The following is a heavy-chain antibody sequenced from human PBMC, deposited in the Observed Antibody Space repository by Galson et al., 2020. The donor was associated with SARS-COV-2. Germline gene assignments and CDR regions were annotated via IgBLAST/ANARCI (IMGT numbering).Heavy chain of an antibody. CDR3: ARGPVATVGDLKFYYGMDV. V-gene: IGHV4-31*11. Sequence: ASETLSLTCAVSGGSISSGGYHWSWIRHLPGKGLEWIGYIYHSGSTNYNPSLKSRVSISVDTSTNHLSLILSSVTAADTAVYFCARGPVATVGDLKFYYGMDVWGQGTTVTVSS. CDR2: IYHSGST. D-gene: IGHD3-3*01. CDR1: GGSISSGGYH. J-gene: IGHJ6*02.